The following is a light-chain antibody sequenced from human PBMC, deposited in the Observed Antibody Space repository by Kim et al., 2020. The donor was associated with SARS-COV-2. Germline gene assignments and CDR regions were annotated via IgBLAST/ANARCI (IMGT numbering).Light chain of an antibody. Sequence: IQLTQSPSSVSASVGDRVTITCRASQDINTWLGWYQQKPGEAPKLLIYGASNWQRGVPSRFSGSGSVTDFTLTTSRLQPDECATYYCQQANSFPPWTFGQGTKVDIK. CDR3: QQANSFPPWT. CDR1: QDINTW. J-gene: IGKJ1*01. V-gene: IGKV1-12*01. CDR2: GAS.